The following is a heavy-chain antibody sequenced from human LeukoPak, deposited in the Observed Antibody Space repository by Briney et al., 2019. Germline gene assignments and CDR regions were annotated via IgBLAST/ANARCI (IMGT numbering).Heavy chain of an antibody. Sequence: GGSLRLSCAASGFTFSTYVMQWVRQAPGKGLEYVSAITGDGGYTYYANSVKGRFTISRDNSKRTLYLQMGSLRADDMAVYYCARVSTNDRRNAFDIWGQGTMVTVSS. D-gene: IGHD2-8*01. V-gene: IGHV3-64*01. CDR3: ARVSTNDRRNAFDI. J-gene: IGHJ3*02. CDR1: GFTFSTYV. CDR2: ITGDGGYT.